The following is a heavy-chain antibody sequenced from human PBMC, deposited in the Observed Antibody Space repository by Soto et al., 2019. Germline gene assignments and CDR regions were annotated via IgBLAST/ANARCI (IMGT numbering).Heavy chain of an antibody. CDR3: ATGGLFSS. J-gene: IGHJ4*02. Sequence: QVQLQQWGAGVLKPSETLSLTCGISGGAFSANYWSWIRQAPGKGLEWLGEINHSGHTEYNPSPKSRVSISADTYKNHFSLSMTSVTADETAIYYCATGGLFSSWGQGTQVTVSS. D-gene: IGHD3-3*01. CDR2: INHSGHT. V-gene: IGHV4-34*01. CDR1: GGAFSANY.